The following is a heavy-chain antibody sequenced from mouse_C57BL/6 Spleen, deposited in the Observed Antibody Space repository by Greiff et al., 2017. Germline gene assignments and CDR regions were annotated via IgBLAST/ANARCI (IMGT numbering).Heavy chain of an antibody. V-gene: IGHV1-26*01. J-gene: IGHJ4*01. CDR3: ARGWVHYYGSSFIYYAMDY. Sequence: VQLQQSGPELVKPGASVKISCKASGYTFTDYYMNWVKQSHGKSLEWIGDLNPNNGGTSYNQKFKGKSTLTVDKSSSTAYMELRSLTSADSAVYYCARGWVHYYGSSFIYYAMDYWGQGTSVTVSS. CDR1: GYTFTDYY. D-gene: IGHD1-1*01. CDR2: LNPNNGGT.